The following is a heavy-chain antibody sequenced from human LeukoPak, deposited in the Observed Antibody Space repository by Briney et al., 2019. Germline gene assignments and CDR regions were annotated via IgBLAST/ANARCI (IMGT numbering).Heavy chain of an antibody. V-gene: IGHV1-18*01. CDR1: GYTFTSYG. D-gene: IGHD3-22*01. CDR3: AREGDSSGYYWWYFDL. CDR2: ISAYNGNT. J-gene: IGHJ2*01. Sequence: EASVKVSCKASGYTFTSYGISWVRQAPGQGLEWMGWISAYNGNTNYAQKLQGRVTMTTDTSTSTAYMELRSLRSDDTAVYYCAREGDSSGYYWWYFDLWGRGTLVTVSP.